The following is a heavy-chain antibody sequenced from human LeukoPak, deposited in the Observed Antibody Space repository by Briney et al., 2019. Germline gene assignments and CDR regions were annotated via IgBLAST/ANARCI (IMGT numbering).Heavy chain of an antibody. D-gene: IGHD6-19*01. CDR2: IRYDGNNK. V-gene: IGHV3-30*02. CDR1: GFSFNNYG. J-gene: IGHJ4*02. Sequence: PGGSLRLSCAASGFSFNNYGMHWVRQAPGKGLEWVAVIRYDGNNKFYGDSGKGRFTISRDNSKNTLFLQMNSLTAEDTAMYYCTKAGDSSGWSYFDYWGQGTLVTASS. CDR3: TKAGDSSGWSYFDY.